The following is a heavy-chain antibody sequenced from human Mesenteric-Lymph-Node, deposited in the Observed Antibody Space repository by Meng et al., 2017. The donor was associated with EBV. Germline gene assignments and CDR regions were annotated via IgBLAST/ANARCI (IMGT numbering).Heavy chain of an antibody. CDR1: GGSFSDDY. V-gene: IGHV4-34*01. J-gene: IGHJ5*01. Sequence: QVQLQQWGAGLLKPSETLSLTCDVSGGSFSDDYWSWIRQPPGRGLEWIGEINHSGSTGYNPSLKSRVTISVDTSKNQFSVRLTSVTAADTAVYYCARDYFGLGTYYNYDWIDSWGQGTLVTVSS. CDR2: INHSGST. CDR3: ARDYFGLGTYYNYDWIDS. D-gene: IGHD3-10*01.